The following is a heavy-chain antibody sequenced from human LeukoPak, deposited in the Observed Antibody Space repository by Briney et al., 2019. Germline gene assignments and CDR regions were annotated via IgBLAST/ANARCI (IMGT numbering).Heavy chain of an antibody. V-gene: IGHV4-59*01. Sequence: PSETLSLTCTVSGGSISSYYWSWIRQPPGKGLEWIGYIYYSGSTNYNPSLKSRVTISVDTSKNQFSLKLSSVTAADTAVYYCARAYRLVGAVDYWGQGTLVTVYS. CDR2: IYYSGST. CDR3: ARAYRLVGAVDY. CDR1: GGSISSYY. J-gene: IGHJ4*02. D-gene: IGHD1-26*01.